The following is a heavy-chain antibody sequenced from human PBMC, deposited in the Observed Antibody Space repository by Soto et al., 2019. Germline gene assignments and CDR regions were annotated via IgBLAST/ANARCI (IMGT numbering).Heavy chain of an antibody. Sequence: GGSLRLSCAASGFTFSSYWMHWVRQAPGKGLVWVSRINSDGSSTSYADSVKGRFTISRDNAKNTLYLQMNSLKAEDTGVYYCATGSSDWFSIDYWGQGALVTVSS. CDR3: ATGSSDWFSIDY. D-gene: IGHD3-9*01. CDR2: INSDGSST. J-gene: IGHJ4*02. V-gene: IGHV3-74*01. CDR1: GFTFSSYW.